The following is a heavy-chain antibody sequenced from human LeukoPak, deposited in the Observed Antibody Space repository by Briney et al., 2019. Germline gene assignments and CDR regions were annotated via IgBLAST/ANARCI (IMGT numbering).Heavy chain of an antibody. Sequence: ASVKVSCKVSGYTLTELSMHWVRQAPGKGPEWMGGFDPEDGETIYAQKFQGRVTMTEDTSTDTAYMELSSLRSEDTAVYYCATESGITMVRGVTYYYYGMDVWGKGTTVTVSS. V-gene: IGHV1-24*01. CDR1: GYTLTELS. CDR3: ATESGITMVRGVTYYYYGMDV. J-gene: IGHJ6*04. CDR2: FDPEDGET. D-gene: IGHD3-10*01.